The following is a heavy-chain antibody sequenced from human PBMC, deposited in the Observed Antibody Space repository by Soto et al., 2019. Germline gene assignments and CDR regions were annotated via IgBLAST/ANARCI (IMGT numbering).Heavy chain of an antibody. CDR1: GFTFSSYG. CDR2: IAYDGSNK. Sequence: PGGSLRLSCAASGFTFSSYGMHWVRQAPGKGLERVAVIAYDGSNKYYADSVKGRFTISRDNSKNTLYLQMNSLRAEDTAVYYCAKDKGRSLAGGMDVWGQGTTVTVSS. D-gene: IGHD6-19*01. CDR3: AKDKGRSLAGGMDV. J-gene: IGHJ6*02. V-gene: IGHV3-30*18.